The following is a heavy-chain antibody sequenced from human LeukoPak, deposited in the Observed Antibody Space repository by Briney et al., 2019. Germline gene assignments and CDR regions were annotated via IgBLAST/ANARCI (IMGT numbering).Heavy chain of an antibody. J-gene: IGHJ4*02. V-gene: IGHV4-61*01. CDR2: IYYSGST. D-gene: IGHD4-23*01. CDR1: GGSVSSGTFY. Sequence: SETLSLTCTVSGGSVSSGTFYWSWIRQPPGKGLEWIGYIYYSGSTNYNPSLKSRVTVSVDTSKNQFSLKLSSVTAADTAVYYCARYGGNPSYDYWGQGTLVTVSS. CDR3: ARYGGNPSYDY.